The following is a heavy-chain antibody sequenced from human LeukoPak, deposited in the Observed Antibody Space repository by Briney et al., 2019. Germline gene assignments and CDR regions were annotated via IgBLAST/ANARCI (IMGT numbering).Heavy chain of an antibody. CDR2: IDSSGRT. Sequence: PSETLSLTCTHSGDSISSVSYYWSWMRQPAGEGLEWIWRIDSSGRTHYSPSLKSRVAISVDTSKNRFSLKLSSVTAADTAVYYCARGRVAVAAAVPTRGFDYWGQGTLVTVSS. CDR3: ARGRVAVAAAVPTRGFDY. J-gene: IGHJ4*02. CDR1: GDSISSVSYY. D-gene: IGHD6-13*01. V-gene: IGHV4-61*02.